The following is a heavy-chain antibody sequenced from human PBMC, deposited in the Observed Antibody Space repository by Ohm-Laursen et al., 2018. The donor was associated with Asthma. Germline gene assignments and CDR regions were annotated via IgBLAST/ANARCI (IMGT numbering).Heavy chain of an antibody. CDR2: IYYSGST. V-gene: IGHV4-59*07. CDR1: GGSISSYY. CDR3: ARNIAVAGTDWYFDL. J-gene: IGHJ2*01. D-gene: IGHD6-19*01. Sequence: SDTLSLTCTVSGGSISSYYWSWIRQPPGKGLEWIGYIYYSGSTYYNPSLQSRVTISVDTSKNQFSLKLSSVTAADTAVYYCARNIAVAGTDWYFDLWGRGTLVTVSS.